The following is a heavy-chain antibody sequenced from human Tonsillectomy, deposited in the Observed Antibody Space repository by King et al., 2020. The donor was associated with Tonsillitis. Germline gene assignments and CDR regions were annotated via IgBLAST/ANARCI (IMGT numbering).Heavy chain of an antibody. CDR2: INHSGST. CDR3: ERHHPGDYYDFGGGYYRNYMDV. CDR1: GGSFSGYY. D-gene: IGHD3-3*01. Sequence: VQLQQWGAGLLKPSETLSLTCAVYGGSFSGYYWSWIRQPPGKGLEWIGEINHSGSTNYNPSLKSRVTISVDTSKNQFSLKLSSVTAADTAVYYCERHHPGDYYDFGGGYYRNYMDVWGKGTTVTVSS. J-gene: IGHJ6*03. V-gene: IGHV4-34*01.